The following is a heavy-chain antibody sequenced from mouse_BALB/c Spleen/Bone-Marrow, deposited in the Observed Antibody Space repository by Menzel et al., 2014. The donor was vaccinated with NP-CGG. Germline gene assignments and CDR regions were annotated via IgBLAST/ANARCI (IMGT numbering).Heavy chain of an antibody. CDR2: INPDSSTI. V-gene: IGHV4-1*02. CDR1: GFDFSRYW. Sequence: EVMLVESGGGLAQPGGSLKLSCAASGFDFSRYWMSWVRQAPGKGLEWIGEINPDSSTISYTPSLKDKFIISRDNAKNTLYLQMSKVRSEDTAPYYCARPGWGNFVFVYWGQGTLVTVST. D-gene: IGHD2-1*01. J-gene: IGHJ3*01. CDR3: ARPGWGNFVFVY.